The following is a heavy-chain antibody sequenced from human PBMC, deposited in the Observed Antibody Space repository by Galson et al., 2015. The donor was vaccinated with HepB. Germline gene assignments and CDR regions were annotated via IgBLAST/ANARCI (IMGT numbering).Heavy chain of an antibody. Sequence: SLRLSCAASGFTFSSYAMHWVRQAPGKGLEWVAVISYDGSNKYYADSVKGRFTISRDNSKNTLYLQMNSLRAEDTAVYYCAREDNSYGEGMGAFDIWGQGTMVTVSS. D-gene: IGHD5-18*01. CDR1: GFTFSSYA. J-gene: IGHJ3*02. CDR3: AREDNSYGEGMGAFDI. V-gene: IGHV3-30-3*01. CDR2: ISYDGSNK.